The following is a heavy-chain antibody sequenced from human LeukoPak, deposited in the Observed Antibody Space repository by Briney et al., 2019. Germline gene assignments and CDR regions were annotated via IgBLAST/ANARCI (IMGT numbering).Heavy chain of an antibody. Sequence: GGSLRLSCAPSGFSFSSYTMSWVRQAPGKGLEWVSGISSISHYIYHADSMQGRFTISRDNVNNSLYLQMTSRRAEDTAVYYCAKDPMAARLLWYFDLWGRGTLVTVSS. J-gene: IGHJ2*01. CDR1: GFSFSSYT. V-gene: IGHV3-21*01. CDR2: ISSISHYI. CDR3: AKDPMAARLLWYFDL. D-gene: IGHD6-6*01.